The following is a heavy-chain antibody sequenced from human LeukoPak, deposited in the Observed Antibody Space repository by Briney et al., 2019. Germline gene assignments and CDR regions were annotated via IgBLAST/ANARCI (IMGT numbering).Heavy chain of an antibody. CDR1: GFTFGNYW. D-gene: IGHD2-21*02. CDR2: IKQDGSEK. V-gene: IGHV3-7*01. Sequence: GGSLRLSCAASGFTFGNYWMSWVRQAPGKGLEWVANIKQDGSEKYYVDSVKGRFTISRDNAKNSLYLQMNSLRAEDTAVYYCARRGDRNWFDPWGQGTLVTVSS. J-gene: IGHJ5*02. CDR3: ARRGDRNWFDP.